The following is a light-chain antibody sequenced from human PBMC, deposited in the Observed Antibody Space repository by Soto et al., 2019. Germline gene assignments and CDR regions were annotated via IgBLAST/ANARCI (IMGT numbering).Light chain of an antibody. CDR1: QTITGH. Sequence: DIQMTQSPSTLSASVGDRVTITCRASQTITGHLAWYQQKPGKAPNLLIYEASSLGSGVPSRFSGSGFDTEFPLTITSLQPDDCATYFCRQYYLYWTFGQGNNLELK. CDR3: RQYYLYWT. V-gene: IGKV1-5*03. J-gene: IGKJ1*01. CDR2: EAS.